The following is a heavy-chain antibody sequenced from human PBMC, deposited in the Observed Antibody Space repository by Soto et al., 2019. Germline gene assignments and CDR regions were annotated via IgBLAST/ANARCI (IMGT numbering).Heavy chain of an antibody. D-gene: IGHD4-17*01. V-gene: IGHV4-59*12. Sequence: SETLSLTCTVSGGSISSYYWSWIRQPPGKGLEWIGYIYYSGSTNYNPSLKSRVTISVDTSKNQFSLKLSSVTAADTAVYYCARGHDYGSGGMDVWGQGTTVTVSS. CDR3: ARGHDYGSGGMDV. CDR2: IYYSGST. J-gene: IGHJ6*02. CDR1: GGSISSYY.